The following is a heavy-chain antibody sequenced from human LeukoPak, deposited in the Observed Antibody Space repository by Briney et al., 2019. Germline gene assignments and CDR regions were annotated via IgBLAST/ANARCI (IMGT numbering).Heavy chain of an antibody. D-gene: IGHD3-22*01. CDR2: IKSDGKT. V-gene: IGHV3-74*01. CDR3: ARAPSEVGGYYPEYFRH. Sequence: TGGSLRLSCEASGFTFSRYWMHWVRQAPGKGLVWVSRIKSDGKTNYADSVKGRFTISRDNAKTTVSLQMDSLRAEDTGVYYCARAPSEVGGYYPEYFRHWGQGTLVTVSS. J-gene: IGHJ1*01. CDR1: GFTFSRYW.